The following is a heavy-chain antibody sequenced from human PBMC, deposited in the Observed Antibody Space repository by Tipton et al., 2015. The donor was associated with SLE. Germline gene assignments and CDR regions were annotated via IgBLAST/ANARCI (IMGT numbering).Heavy chain of an antibody. D-gene: IGHD2-15*01. Sequence: SLRLSCAASGFNFSNYEMNWVRQAPGKGLEWVSHISSSGSERNYADSVKGRFTISRDNAWNSLYLQMNSLRAEDTAVYYCAKDPQVAAASYYFDYWGQGTLVTVSS. CDR1: GFNFSNYE. J-gene: IGHJ4*02. CDR3: AKDPQVAAASYYFDY. CDR2: ISSSGSER. V-gene: IGHV3-48*03.